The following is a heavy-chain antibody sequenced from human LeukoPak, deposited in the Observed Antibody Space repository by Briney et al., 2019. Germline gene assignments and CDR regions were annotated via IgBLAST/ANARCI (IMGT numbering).Heavy chain of an antibody. J-gene: IGHJ3*01. V-gene: IGHV4-61*02. CDR1: GGSISSGSYY. CDR2: IYTSGST. CDR3: ARATIFGVVILD. Sequence: PSETLSLTCTVSGGSISSGSYYWRWIRQPAGKGLEWIGRIYTSGSTNYSPSLKSRVTISVDTSKNQFSLKLSSVTAADTAVYYCARATIFGVVILDWGQGTMVTVSS. D-gene: IGHD3-3*01.